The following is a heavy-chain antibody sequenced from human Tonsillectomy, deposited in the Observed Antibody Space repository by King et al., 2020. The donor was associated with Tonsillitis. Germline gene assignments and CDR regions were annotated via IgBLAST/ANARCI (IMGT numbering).Heavy chain of an antibody. J-gene: IGHJ4*02. CDR1: GYTFTNYG. CDR3: ARDYDPEYFFVY. Sequence: QLVQSGPEVKKPGASVNVSCKASGYTFTNYGLTWVRQAPGQGLEWMGWFSTDNGNTNYEQKFQSRVTMTTDTATTTGYMELRGLRSDDTAVYYVARDYDPEYFFVYWRQGTLVSVS. D-gene: IGHD1-14*01. CDR2: FSTDNGNT. V-gene: IGHV1-18*04.